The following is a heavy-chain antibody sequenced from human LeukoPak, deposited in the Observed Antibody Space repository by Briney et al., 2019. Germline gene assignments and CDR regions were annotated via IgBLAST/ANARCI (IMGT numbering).Heavy chain of an antibody. CDR2: ISSRSDMI. Sequence: PGGSLRLSCAASGFTLSTYSMNWVRQAPGKGLEWVSYISSRSDMIYYADSVKGRFTISRDNVKNSLYLQMNSLRDEDTAVYYCAREKVEMATILLDYWGQGTLVTVSS. V-gene: IGHV3-48*02. CDR3: AREKVEMATILLDY. CDR1: GFTLSTYS. D-gene: IGHD5-24*01. J-gene: IGHJ4*02.